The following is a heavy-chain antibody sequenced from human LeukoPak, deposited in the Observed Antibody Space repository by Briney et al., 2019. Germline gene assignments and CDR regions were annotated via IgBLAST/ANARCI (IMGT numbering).Heavy chain of an antibody. CDR1: GGSISSSSYY. J-gene: IGHJ4*02. CDR3: ARIAYDFWSGFDY. D-gene: IGHD3-3*01. Sequence: SETLSLTCTVSGGSISSSSYYWGWIRQPPGKGLEWIGSIYYSGSTYYNPSLKSRFTISVDTSKNEFSLKLSSVTAADTAVYYCARIAYDFWSGFDYWGQGTLVTVSS. CDR2: IYYSGST. V-gene: IGHV4-39*01.